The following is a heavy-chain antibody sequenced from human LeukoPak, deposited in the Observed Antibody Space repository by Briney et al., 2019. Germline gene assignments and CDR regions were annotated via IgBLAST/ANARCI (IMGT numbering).Heavy chain of an antibody. V-gene: IGHV3-9*01. CDR1: GFTFDDYA. CDR3: AKTHYSGSGSYYYLYYFDY. D-gene: IGHD3-10*01. Sequence: GGSLRLSCAASGFTFDDYAMHWVRQAPGKGLEWVSGISWNSGSVAYADSVKGRFTISRDNAKNSLYLQMSSLRAEDTALYYCAKTHYSGSGSYYYLYYFDYWGQGTLVTVSS. CDR2: ISWNSGSV. J-gene: IGHJ4*02.